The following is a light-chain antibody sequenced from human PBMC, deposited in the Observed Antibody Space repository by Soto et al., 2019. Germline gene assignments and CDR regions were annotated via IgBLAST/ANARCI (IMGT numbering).Light chain of an antibody. CDR1: QTISSW. V-gene: IGKV1-5*03. CDR2: KAS. J-gene: IGKJ3*01. Sequence: IQITQAPSTLSGSVVDRVTITCRASQTISSWLAWYQQKPGKAPKLLIYKASNLESGLPSRFTGSGSGTEFTLTISSLQSEDFAVYYCQQYNNWPTFGPGTKVDIK. CDR3: QQYNNWPT.